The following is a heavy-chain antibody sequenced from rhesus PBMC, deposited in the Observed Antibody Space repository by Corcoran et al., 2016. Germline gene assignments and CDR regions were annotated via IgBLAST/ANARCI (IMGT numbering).Heavy chain of an antibody. Sequence: QVQLQESGPGLVKPSETLSLTCAVSGGSTSSNSWSWIRQSPGKGLEWIGYTYGGSGSTSYNPSLKSRVTISTDTSKNRFSLKLSSVTAAYTAVYYCARQYSNYPYCGYWGQGVLVTVSS. CDR3: ARQYSNYPYCGY. V-gene: IGHV4-147*01. D-gene: IGHD4-23*01. CDR2: TYGGSGST. J-gene: IGHJ4*01. CDR1: GGSTSSNS.